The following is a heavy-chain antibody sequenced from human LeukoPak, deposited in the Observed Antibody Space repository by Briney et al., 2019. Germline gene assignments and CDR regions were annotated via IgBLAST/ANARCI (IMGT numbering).Heavy chain of an antibody. CDR3: ARFTVTLIFDY. D-gene: IGHD4-17*01. CDR2: ISSSSSYI. Sequence: GGSLRLSCAASGLTFSSYSMNWVRQAPGKGLEWVSSISSSSSYIYYADSVKGRFTISRDNAKNSLYLQMNSLRAEDTAVYYCARFTVTLIFDYWGQGTLVIVPS. CDR1: GLTFSSYS. V-gene: IGHV3-21*01. J-gene: IGHJ4*02.